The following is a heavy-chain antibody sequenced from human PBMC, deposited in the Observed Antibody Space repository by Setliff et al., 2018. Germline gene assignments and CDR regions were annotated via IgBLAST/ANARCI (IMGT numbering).Heavy chain of an antibody. J-gene: IGHJ5*02. D-gene: IGHD3-9*01. CDR2: IKSKTDGGTT. Sequence: PGGSLRLSCAASGFTFSNAWMSWVRKAPGKGLEWVGRIKSKTDGGTTDYAAPVKGRFAISRDDSKSTMYLQMNSLKTEDTAVYYCIKEGGRILDNWFAPWGQGTLVTVSS. CDR1: GFTFSNAW. V-gene: IGHV3-15*05. CDR3: IKEGGRILDNWFAP.